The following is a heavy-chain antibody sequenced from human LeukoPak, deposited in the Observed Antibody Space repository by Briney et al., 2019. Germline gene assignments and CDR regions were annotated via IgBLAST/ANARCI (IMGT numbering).Heavy chain of an antibody. D-gene: IGHD2-15*01. J-gene: IGHJ4*02. Sequence: SETLSLTCTVSGDSITTHPWSWVRQTSGTGLDYIGFIDSNGNTNYNPSLKTRVIISSDTSTNQISLTLNSVAAADTAVYYCSRLAKCDGNCYSFDLWGQGMLVTVSS. CDR2: IDSNGNT. CDR3: SRLAKCDGNCYSFDL. V-gene: IGHV4-59*11. CDR1: GDSITTHP.